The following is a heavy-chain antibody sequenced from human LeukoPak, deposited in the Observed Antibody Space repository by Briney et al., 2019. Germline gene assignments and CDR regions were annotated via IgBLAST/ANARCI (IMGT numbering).Heavy chain of an antibody. CDR3: AKEGDVVVPAAIPVNYYYYGMDV. J-gene: IGHJ6*02. Sequence: GGSLRLSCAASGFTFSSYAMSWVRQAPGKGLEWVSAISGSGGSTYYADSVKGRFTISRDNSKSTLYLQMNSLRAEDTAVYYCAKEGDVVVPAAIPVNYYYYGMDVWGQGTTVTVSS. CDR1: GFTFSSYA. V-gene: IGHV3-23*01. D-gene: IGHD2-2*02. CDR2: ISGSGGST.